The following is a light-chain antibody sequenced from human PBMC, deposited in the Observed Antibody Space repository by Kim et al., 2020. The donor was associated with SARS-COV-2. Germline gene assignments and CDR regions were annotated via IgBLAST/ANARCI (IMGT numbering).Light chain of an antibody. CDR2: GKN. CDR3: NSRDSNDNVV. V-gene: IGLV3-19*01. CDR1: SLRSYY. Sequence: VALGQTVRITCQGDSLRSYYATWYQQKPGQAPILVIYGKNNRPSGIPDRFSGSSSGNTASLTITVTQAGDEADYYCNSRDSNDNVVFGGGTKLTVL. J-gene: IGLJ2*01.